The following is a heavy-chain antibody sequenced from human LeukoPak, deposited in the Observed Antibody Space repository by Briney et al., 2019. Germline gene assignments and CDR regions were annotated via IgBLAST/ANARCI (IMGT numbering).Heavy chain of an antibody. Sequence: SEPLSLTCTVSGGSISSYYWSWIRQPPGKGLEWIGYIYYSGSTNYNPSLKRRVTISVDTSKNQFSLKLSSVTAADTAVYYCARRYYDAFDIWGQGTMVTVSS. D-gene: IGHD1-26*01. J-gene: IGHJ3*02. CDR3: ARRYYDAFDI. CDR1: GGSISSYY. CDR2: IYYSGST. V-gene: IGHV4-59*01.